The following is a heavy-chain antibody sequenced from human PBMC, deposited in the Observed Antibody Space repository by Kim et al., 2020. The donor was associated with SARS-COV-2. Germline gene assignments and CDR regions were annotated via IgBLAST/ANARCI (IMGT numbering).Heavy chain of an antibody. J-gene: IGHJ4*02. CDR2: IYYSGST. Sequence: SETLSLTCTVSGGSISSYYWSWIRQPPGKGLEWIGYIYYSGSTNYNPSLKSRVTISVDTSKNQFSLKLSSVTAADTAVYYCAREVEAATSDWGQGTLVTVSS. CDR1: GGSISSYY. V-gene: IGHV4-59*01. CDR3: AREVEAATSD. D-gene: IGHD6-13*01.